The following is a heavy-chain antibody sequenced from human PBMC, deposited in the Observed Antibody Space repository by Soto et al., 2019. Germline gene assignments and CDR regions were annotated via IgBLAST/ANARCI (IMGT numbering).Heavy chain of an antibody. V-gene: IGHV1-46*01. CDR1: GYTFTSYY. J-gene: IGHJ6*02. CDR3: ARDPNRGYSGYDPPDV. CDR2: INPSGGST. D-gene: IGHD5-12*01. Sequence: QVQLVQSGAEVKKPGASVKVSCKASGYTFTSYYMHWVRQAPGQGLEWMGIINPSGGSTSYAQKFQGRVTMTRDTSTSTVYMELSSLRSEDTAVYYCARDPNRGYSGYDPPDVWGQGTTVTVSS.